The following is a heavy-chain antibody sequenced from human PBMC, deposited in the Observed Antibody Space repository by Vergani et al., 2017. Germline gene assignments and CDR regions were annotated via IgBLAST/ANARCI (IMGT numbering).Heavy chain of an antibody. D-gene: IGHD6-13*01. CDR3: AKGQQLVLGVDY. V-gene: IGHV3-53*01. J-gene: IGHJ4*02. CDR1: GFTVGSNY. Sequence: EVQLVESGGGLIQPGGSLRLSCAASGFTVGSNYMSWVRQAPGKGLEWVSVIYSGGSTYYAYSVKGRFTISRDNSKNALYLQMNSLRAEDTAVYYCAKGQQLVLGVDYWGQGTLVTVSS. CDR2: IYSGGST.